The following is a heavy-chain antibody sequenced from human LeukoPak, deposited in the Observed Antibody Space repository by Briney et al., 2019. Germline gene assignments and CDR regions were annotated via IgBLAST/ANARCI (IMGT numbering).Heavy chain of an antibody. CDR3: ARLMVGQAGVGATHLDY. CDR1: GFTFSSHG. V-gene: IGHV3-30*02. D-gene: IGHD1-26*01. J-gene: IGHJ4*02. Sequence: GGPLRLSCTASGFTFSSHGMHWVRQAPGKGLEWVTFIRHDGSATYADSVKGRFTSSRDNSKSTVYLEVNSLRPEDTAVYYCARLMVGQAGVGATHLDYWGQGTLLSVSS. CDR2: IRHDGSAT.